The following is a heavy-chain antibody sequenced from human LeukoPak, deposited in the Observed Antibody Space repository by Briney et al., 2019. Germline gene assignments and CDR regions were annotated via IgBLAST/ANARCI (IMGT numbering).Heavy chain of an antibody. CDR1: GGTFSSYA. CDR2: IIPICGTA. D-gene: IGHD2-2*01. J-gene: IGHJ4*02. Sequence: GSSVKVSCKASGGTFSSYAISWVRQAPGQGLEWMGRIIPICGTANYAQKFQGRVTITTDESTSTAYMELSSLRSEDTAVYYCARSPYRKSYAAFDYWGQGTLVTVSS. V-gene: IGHV1-69*05. CDR3: ARSPYRKSYAAFDY.